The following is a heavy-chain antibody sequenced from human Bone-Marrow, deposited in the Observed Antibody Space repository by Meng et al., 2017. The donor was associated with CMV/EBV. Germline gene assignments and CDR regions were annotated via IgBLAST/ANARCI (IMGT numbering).Heavy chain of an antibody. J-gene: IGHJ4*02. CDR2: INPSGGTT. V-gene: IGHV1-46*01. D-gene: IGHD6-13*01. Sequence: ASGKVSCKASGYSFTSYYMHWVRQAPGQGLEWMGIINPSGGTTSYAEKFQGRVSMTRDTSTSTVYMEVSSLRPEDTAVYYCARDVGSSWYNDYWGQGTLVTVSS. CDR1: GYSFTSYY. CDR3: ARDVGSSWYNDY.